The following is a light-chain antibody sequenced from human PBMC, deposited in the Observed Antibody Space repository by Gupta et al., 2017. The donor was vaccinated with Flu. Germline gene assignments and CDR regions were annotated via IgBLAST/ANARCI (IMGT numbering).Light chain of an antibody. J-gene: IGLJ2*01. CDR3: SSYTGSFTV. V-gene: IGLV2-14*03. CDR2: DVT. CDR1: SSDISHYPY. Sequence: QSTTISCTGTSSDISHYPYISWYQQHPGKAPKLIISDVTFRPSGVSGRFSGSRSGNTASLTISGLQADDEGHYYCSSYTGSFTVFGGGTRLTVL.